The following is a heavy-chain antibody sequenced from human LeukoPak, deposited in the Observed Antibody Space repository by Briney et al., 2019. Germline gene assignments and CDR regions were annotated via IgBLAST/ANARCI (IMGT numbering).Heavy chain of an antibody. Sequence: PSETLSLTCTVSGGSISSTSYYWGWIRQPPGKGLEWIGSIYYSGSTYYNPSLKSRVTISVDTSKNQFSLKLSSVTAADTAVYYCAREGRDFDWLPVYYFDYWGQGTLVTVSS. V-gene: IGHV4-39*07. D-gene: IGHD3-9*01. J-gene: IGHJ4*02. CDR3: AREGRDFDWLPVYYFDY. CDR1: GGSISSTSYY. CDR2: IYYSGST.